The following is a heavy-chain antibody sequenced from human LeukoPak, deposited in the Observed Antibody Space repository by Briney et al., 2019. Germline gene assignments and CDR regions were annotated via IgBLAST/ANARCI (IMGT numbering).Heavy chain of an antibody. CDR1: GYTFTSYY. D-gene: IGHD2-2*01. CDR2: INPSGGST. CDR3: ARDLEDIVVVPAAHLGY. V-gene: IGHV1-46*01. J-gene: IGHJ4*02. Sequence: ASVKVSCKASGYTFTSYYMHWVRQAPGQGLEWMGIINPSGGSTSYAQKFQGRVTMTRDTSTSTVYMELSSLRSEDAAVYYCARDLEDIVVVPAAHLGYWGQGTLVTVSS.